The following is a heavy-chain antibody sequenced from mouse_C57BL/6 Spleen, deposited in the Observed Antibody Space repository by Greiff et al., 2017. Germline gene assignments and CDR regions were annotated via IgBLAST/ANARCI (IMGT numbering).Heavy chain of an antibody. V-gene: IGHV1-76*01. CDR3: ARDHDPAWFAY. CDR1: GYTFTDYY. J-gene: IGHJ3*01. D-gene: IGHD2-3*01. CDR2: IYPGSGNT. Sequence: VQLQQSGAELVRPGASVKLSCKASGYTFTDYYINWVKQRPGQGLEWIARIYPGSGNTYYNEKFKGKATLTAEKSSSTAYMQLSSLTSEDSAVYFCARDHDPAWFAYWGQGTLVTVSA.